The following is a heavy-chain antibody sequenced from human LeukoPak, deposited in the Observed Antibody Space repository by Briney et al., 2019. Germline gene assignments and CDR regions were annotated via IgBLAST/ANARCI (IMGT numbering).Heavy chain of an antibody. CDR2: ISSSSSYI. CDR1: EFTFSSYS. V-gene: IGHV3-21*01. J-gene: IGHJ5*02. D-gene: IGHD6-13*01. CDR3: ARDLAAAGTEWFDP. Sequence: KSGGSLRLSCAASEFTFSSYSMNWVRQAPGKGLEWVSSISSSSSYIYYADSVKGRFTISRDNAKNSLYLQMNSLRAEDTAVYYCARDLAAAGTEWFDPWGQGTLVTVSS.